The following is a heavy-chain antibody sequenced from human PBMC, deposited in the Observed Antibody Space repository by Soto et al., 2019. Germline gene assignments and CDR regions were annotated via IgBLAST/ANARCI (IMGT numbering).Heavy chain of an antibody. Sequence: QITLKESGPTLVKPTQTLTLTCTFSGFSLPTDRVGVGWIRQPPVKALEWLAVIYWDDTKTHRPSLKIRLTITKGTSKTQVALTMTDMDPVDTATYYCAHAYGGRSLYWGQGTLVTVSS. CDR1: GFSLPTDRVG. J-gene: IGHJ4*02. CDR2: IYWDDTK. CDR3: AHAYGGRSLY. V-gene: IGHV2-5*02. D-gene: IGHD1-26*01.